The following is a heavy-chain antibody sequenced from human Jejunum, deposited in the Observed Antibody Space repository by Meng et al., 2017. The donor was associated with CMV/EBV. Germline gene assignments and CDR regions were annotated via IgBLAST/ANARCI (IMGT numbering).Heavy chain of an antibody. CDR1: GGSISSYY. CDR2: IYYSGST. V-gene: IGHV4-59*01. D-gene: IGHD6-6*01. CDR3: ARAYSSSNRVDY. Sequence: TASGGSISSYYWSWIRQPPGKGLEWIGYIYYSGSTNYNPSLKSRVTISVDTSKNQFSVKLTYVTAADTAVYYCARAYSSSNRVDYWGQGTLVTVSS. J-gene: IGHJ4*02.